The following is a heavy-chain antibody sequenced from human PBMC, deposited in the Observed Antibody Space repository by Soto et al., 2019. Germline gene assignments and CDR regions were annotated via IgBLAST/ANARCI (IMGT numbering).Heavy chain of an antibody. CDR1: GLTFSDFA. CDR3: AAPRDEYGSGVSWFTYGMDI. D-gene: IGHD3-10*01. V-gene: IGHV3-23*01. Sequence: GGSLRLSCLACGLTFSDFAMTWVRHVPGRGLEWVASLDGAGGSTYYAESVRGRFSISRDNSQNTLFLQMKRLTVDDTAIYYCAAPRDEYGSGVSWFTYGMDIWGQGTTVTVSS. J-gene: IGHJ6*02. CDR2: LDGAGGST.